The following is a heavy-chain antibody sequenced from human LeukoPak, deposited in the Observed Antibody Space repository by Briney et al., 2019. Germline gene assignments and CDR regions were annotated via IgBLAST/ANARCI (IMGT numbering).Heavy chain of an antibody. V-gene: IGHV1-2*02. D-gene: IGHD2-2*01. CDR2: INPDVGAS. CDR1: GYTFTGYY. Sequence: GASVKVSCEASGYTFTGYYIHWVRQAPGQGLEWMGWINPDVGASKFAQKFQGRVTMTRVTSIRTAYMELSRLTSDDTAIYYCARSFYHLLLYFDFWGQGTPVTVSS. CDR3: ARSFYHLLLYFDF. J-gene: IGHJ4*02.